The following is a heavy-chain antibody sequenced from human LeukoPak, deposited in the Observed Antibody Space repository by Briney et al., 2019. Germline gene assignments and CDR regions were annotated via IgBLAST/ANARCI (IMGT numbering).Heavy chain of an antibody. CDR1: GGSFSGYY. Sequence: PSETLSLTCAVYGGSFSGYYWSWIRQPLGEGLEWIGEINHSENTDYNPSLKSRVTISVDTSKNQLSLKLSSVTAADTAVYYCARHLRWRTSFSPFDYWGQGTLVTVSS. J-gene: IGHJ4*02. V-gene: IGHV4-34*01. D-gene: IGHD3/OR15-3a*01. CDR3: ARHLRWRTSFSPFDY. CDR2: INHSENT.